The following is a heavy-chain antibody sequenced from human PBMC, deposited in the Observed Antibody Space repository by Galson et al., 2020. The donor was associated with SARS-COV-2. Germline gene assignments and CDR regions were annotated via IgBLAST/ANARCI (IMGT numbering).Heavy chain of an antibody. CDR2: ISSSSSTI. D-gene: IGHD2-15*01. CDR1: GFTFSSYS. V-gene: IGHV3-48*02. CDR3: ARAGYCSGGSCYYYYYGMDV. Sequence: GGSLRLSCAASGFTFSSYSMNWVRQAPGKGLEWVLNISSSSSTIYYADSVKGRFTISRDNAKNSLYLQMNSLRDEDTAVYYCARAGYCSGGSCYYYYYGMDVWGQGTTVTVSS. J-gene: IGHJ6*02.